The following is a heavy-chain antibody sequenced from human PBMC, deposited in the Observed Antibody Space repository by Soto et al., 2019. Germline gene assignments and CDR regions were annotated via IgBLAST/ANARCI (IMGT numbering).Heavy chain of an antibody. CDR3: AGDFSWFGELFASDY. CDR1: GYTFTSYA. J-gene: IGHJ4*02. V-gene: IGHV1-3*01. Sequence: QVQLVQSGAEVKKPGASVKVSCKASGYTFTSYAMHWVRQAPGQRLEWMGWINAGNGNTKYSQKFQGRVTITRDTSASRAYMELSSLRSEDTAVYYCAGDFSWFGELFASDYWGQGTLVTVSS. CDR2: INAGNGNT. D-gene: IGHD3-10*01.